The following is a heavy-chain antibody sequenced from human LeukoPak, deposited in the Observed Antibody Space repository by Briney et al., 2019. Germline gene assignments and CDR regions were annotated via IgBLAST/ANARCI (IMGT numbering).Heavy chain of an antibody. V-gene: IGHV1-69*04. CDR1: GGTFSSYA. J-gene: IGHJ1*01. CDR2: IIPILGIA. D-gene: IGHD3-16*02. Sequence: GASVKVSCKASGGTFSSYAISWVRQAPGQGLEWMGRIIPILGIANYAQKFQGRVTITADKSTSTAYMELSSLRSEDTAVYYCARNGDDYVWGSYLHHWGQGTLVTVSS. CDR3: ARNGDDYVWGSYLHH.